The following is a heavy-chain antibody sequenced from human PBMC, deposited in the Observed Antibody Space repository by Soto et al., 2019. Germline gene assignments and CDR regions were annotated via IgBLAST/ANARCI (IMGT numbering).Heavy chain of an antibody. Sequence: VGSLRLSCAASGFTFSSYWMSWVRQAPGKGLEWVANIKQDGSEKYYVDSVKGRFTISRDNAKNSLYLQMNSLRAEDTAVYYCASTYGSGSYPIDYWGQGTLVIVSS. J-gene: IGHJ4*02. D-gene: IGHD3-10*01. CDR3: ASTYGSGSYPIDY. CDR1: GFTFSSYW. CDR2: IKQDGSEK. V-gene: IGHV3-7*03.